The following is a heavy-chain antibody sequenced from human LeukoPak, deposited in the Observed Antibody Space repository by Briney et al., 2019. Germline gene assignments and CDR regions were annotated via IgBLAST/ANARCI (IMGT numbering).Heavy chain of an antibody. J-gene: IGHJ4*02. V-gene: IGHV4-59*01. CDR2: IYHSGST. D-gene: IGHD5-12*01. Sequence: SETLSLTCTVSGGSISSYYWSWIRQPPGKGLEWIGYIYHSGSTKYNPSLKSQVTISVDTSKNQFSLKLSSVTAADTAVYYCARDGYSGNDGLWGQGTLVTASS. CDR3: ARDGYSGNDGL. CDR1: GGSISSYY.